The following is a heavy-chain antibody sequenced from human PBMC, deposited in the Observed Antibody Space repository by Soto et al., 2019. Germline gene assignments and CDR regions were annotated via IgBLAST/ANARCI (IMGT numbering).Heavy chain of an antibody. V-gene: IGHV3-74*01. Sequence: GGSLRLSCAASGFTFSSYWMHWVRQAPGKGLVWVSRINSDGGSRSYADSVKGRFTISRDNAKNTLYLQMNSLRAEDTAVYYCARGYHDSSGHHLDYWGQGTLVTVSS. CDR2: INSDGGSR. J-gene: IGHJ4*02. CDR3: ARGYHDSSGHHLDY. CDR1: GFTFSSYW. D-gene: IGHD3-22*01.